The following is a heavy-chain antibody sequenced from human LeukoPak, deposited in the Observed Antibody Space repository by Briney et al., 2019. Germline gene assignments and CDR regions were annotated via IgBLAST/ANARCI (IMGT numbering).Heavy chain of an antibody. Sequence: PSQTLSLTCAVSGGSISSGGYSWSWIRQPPGKGLEWIGEINHSGSTNCNPSLKSRVTISVDTSKNQFSLKLSSVTAADTAVYYCARRYWYSNCDYWGQGTLVTVSS. J-gene: IGHJ4*02. D-gene: IGHD6-13*01. CDR1: GGSISSGGYS. CDR2: INHSGST. V-gene: IGHV4-30-2*01. CDR3: ARRYWYSNCDY.